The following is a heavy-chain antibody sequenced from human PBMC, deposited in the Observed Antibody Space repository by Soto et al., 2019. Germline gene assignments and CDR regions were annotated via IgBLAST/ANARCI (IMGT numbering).Heavy chain of an antibody. CDR2: IWYDGSEK. CDR1: GFPFSSYG. CDR3: ARLYGSGKEGVRGVDV. V-gene: IGHV3-33*01. J-gene: IGHJ6*02. D-gene: IGHD3-10*01. Sequence: QEQLVESGGGVVQPGTSLRLSCAASGFPFSSYGMHWARQAPGKGLEWVTVIWYDGSEKRYADSVTGRFTISRDNSKNTVLLQMNSLRVEDTAVYYCARLYGSGKEGVRGVDVWGQGTTVIVSS.